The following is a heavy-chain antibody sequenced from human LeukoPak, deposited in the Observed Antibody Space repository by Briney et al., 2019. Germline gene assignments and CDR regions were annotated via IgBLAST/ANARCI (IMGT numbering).Heavy chain of an antibody. V-gene: IGHV4-39*01. D-gene: IGHD2-2*01. CDR2: IYSSGSS. Sequence: SETLSLTCTVSGGSISSSTYYWGWIRQPPGKGLEWIGGIYSSGSSYYNPSLKSRVTISVDTSKNQFSLKLSSVTAADTAMYYCARHGADIVVVPSGSIVYWGQGTLVTVSS. CDR1: GGSISSSTYY. CDR3: ARHGADIVVVPSGSIVY. J-gene: IGHJ4*02.